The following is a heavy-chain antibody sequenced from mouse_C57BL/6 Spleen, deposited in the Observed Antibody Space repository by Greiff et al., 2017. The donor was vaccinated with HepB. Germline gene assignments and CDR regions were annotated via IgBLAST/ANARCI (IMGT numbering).Heavy chain of an antibody. V-gene: IGHV1-15*01. Sequence: QVQLKESGAELVRPGASVTLSCKASGYTFTDYEMHWVKQTPVHGLEWIGAIDPETGGTAYNQKFKGKAILTADKSSSTAYMELRSLTFEDSAVYYCTRDRVSGLFAYWGQGTLVTVSA. CDR3: TRDRVSGLFAY. CDR2: IDPETGGT. CDR1: GYTFTDYE. D-gene: IGHD3-1*01. J-gene: IGHJ3*01.